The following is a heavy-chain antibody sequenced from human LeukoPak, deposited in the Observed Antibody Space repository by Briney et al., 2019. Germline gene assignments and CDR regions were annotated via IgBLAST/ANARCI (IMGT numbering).Heavy chain of an antibody. D-gene: IGHD6-19*01. V-gene: IGHV3-74*01. CDR1: GFTFSSYW. J-gene: IGHJ4*02. CDR2: INSDGSTT. CDR3: ARGSSDSANRIDY. Sequence: GGSLRLSCAASGFTFSSYWIHWVRQAPGKGLLWVSRINSDGSTTSYADSVKGRFSISRDNAKNTLYLQMNSLRAEDTAVYYCARGSSDSANRIDYWGQGTLVTVSS.